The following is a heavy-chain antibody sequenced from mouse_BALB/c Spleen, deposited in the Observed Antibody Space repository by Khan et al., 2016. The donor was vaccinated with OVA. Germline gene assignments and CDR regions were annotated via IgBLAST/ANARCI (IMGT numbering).Heavy chain of an antibody. D-gene: IGHD4-1*02. J-gene: IGHJ1*01. Sequence: QIQLVQSGPELKKPGETVKISCTASGYTFTNYGMNWVKQAPGKGLKWMGWINTYTGQPTYPDEFKGRFAFSLETSASTAYLQINNLNNEDTGTXFCARSNSYWYFDVWGAGTTVIVSS. CDR2: INTYTGQP. V-gene: IGHV9-3-1*01. CDR1: GYTFTNYG. CDR3: ARSNSYWYFDV.